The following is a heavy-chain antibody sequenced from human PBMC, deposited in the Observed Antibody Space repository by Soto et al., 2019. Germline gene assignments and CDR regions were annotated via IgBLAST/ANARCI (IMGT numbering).Heavy chain of an antibody. V-gene: IGHV4-31*03. D-gene: IGHD3-22*01. CDR1: GGPISSGGDY. CDR2: IYYSGST. J-gene: IGHJ4*02. CDR3: ARALFDYDSSGYWAYFDH. Sequence: SETLSLTCTVSGGPISSGGDYWSWIRQHPXKGLEWIGYIYYSGSTYYNPSLKSRVTTSVDTSKNQFSLKLSSVTAADTAMYYCARALFDYDSSGYWAYFDHWGQGTLVTVSS.